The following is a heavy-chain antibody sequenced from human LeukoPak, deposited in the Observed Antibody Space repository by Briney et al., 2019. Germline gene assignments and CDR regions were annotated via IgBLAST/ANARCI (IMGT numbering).Heavy chain of an antibody. Sequence: GGSLRPSCAASGFTFSSYGMHWVRQAPGKGLEWVAVIWYDGSNKYYADSVKGRFTISRDNSKNTLYLQMNSLRAEDTAVYYCARGRNADYGTVTDYWGQGTLVTVSS. CDR2: IWYDGSNK. CDR1: GFTFSSYG. V-gene: IGHV3-33*01. D-gene: IGHD4/OR15-4a*01. J-gene: IGHJ4*02. CDR3: ARGRNADYGTVTDY.